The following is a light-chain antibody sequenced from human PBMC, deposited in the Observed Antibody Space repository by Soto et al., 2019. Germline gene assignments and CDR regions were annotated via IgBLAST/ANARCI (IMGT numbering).Light chain of an antibody. J-gene: IGKJ2*01. Sequence: DIQMTQSPSSLSVSVGDRITITCRASQSITNYLNWYQQKPGKAPKLLVYAASSLQSGVPSRFSSNGPGTDFTLTISSRQPEDFASYYCQQSDSYPYTFGQGTKLEIK. CDR1: QSITNY. CDR3: QQSDSYPYT. V-gene: IGKV1-39*01. CDR2: AAS.